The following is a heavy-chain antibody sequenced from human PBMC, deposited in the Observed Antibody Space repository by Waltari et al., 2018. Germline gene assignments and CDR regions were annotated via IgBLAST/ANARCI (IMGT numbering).Heavy chain of an antibody. D-gene: IGHD5-12*01. V-gene: IGHV3-74*01. CDR3: ARDPERGDGYVLDF. CDR1: GFTFRSYG. J-gene: IGHJ4*02. CDR2: INSAGSTT. Sequence: EVQLVESGGGLVQPGGSLRLSCAASGFTFRSYGMFWVRQAPGRGLVCVSHINSAGSTTTYADSVKGRFTISRDNAKNTLYLQMVSLRAEDTAVYYCARDPERGDGYVLDFWGQGTLVTVSS.